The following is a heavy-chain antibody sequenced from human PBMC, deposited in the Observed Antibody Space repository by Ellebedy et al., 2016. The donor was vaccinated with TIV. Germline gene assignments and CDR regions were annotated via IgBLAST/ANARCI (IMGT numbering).Heavy chain of an antibody. J-gene: IGHJ4*02. Sequence: GSTNYNPSLKSRVTISIDMSKKQISLKLSSVTSSDTATYYCASSSPHYGGVDYWGQGTLVTVSS. V-gene: IGHV4-59*01. CDR2: GST. D-gene: IGHD4-23*01. CDR3: ASSSPHYGGVDY.